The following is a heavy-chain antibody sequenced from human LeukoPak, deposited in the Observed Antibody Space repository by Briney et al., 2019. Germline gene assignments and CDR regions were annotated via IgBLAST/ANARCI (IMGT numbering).Heavy chain of an antibody. Sequence: GESLKISCKGSGYSFSTYWIGWVRQMPGKGLEWMGIIYPGDFDTSYSPSFQGQVTFSADKSISTAYLQWSSVKASDTAMYYCARHEASTWSIDYWGQGTLVTVSS. CDR2: IYPGDFDT. D-gene: IGHD6-13*01. CDR1: GYSFSTYW. CDR3: ARHEASTWSIDY. V-gene: IGHV5-51*01. J-gene: IGHJ4*02.